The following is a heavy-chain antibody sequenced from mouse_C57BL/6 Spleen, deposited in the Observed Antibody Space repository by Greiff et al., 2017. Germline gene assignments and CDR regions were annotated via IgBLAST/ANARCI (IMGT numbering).Heavy chain of an antibody. J-gene: IGHJ3*01. Sequence: EVQLQQSEPELVKPGASVKISCKASGYTFTDYYMNWVKQSHGKSLEWIGDINPNNGGTSYNQKFKGKATLTVDKSSSTAYMELRSLTSEDSAVYYCARSYGSSYVWFAYWGQGTLVTVSA. CDR2: INPNNGGT. CDR3: ARSYGSSYVWFAY. CDR1: GYTFTDYY. V-gene: IGHV1-26*01. D-gene: IGHD1-1*01.